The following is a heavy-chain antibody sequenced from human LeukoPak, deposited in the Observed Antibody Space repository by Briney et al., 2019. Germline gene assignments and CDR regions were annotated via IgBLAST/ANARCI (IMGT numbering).Heavy chain of an antibody. CDR3: AKSHWPIFDY. CDR1: GFTFSSYA. CDR2: ISYDGSNK. V-gene: IGHV3-30-3*02. D-gene: IGHD1-1*01. J-gene: IGHJ4*02. Sequence: GGSLRLSCAASGFTFSSYAMHWVRQAPGKGLEWVAVISYDGSNKYYADSPKGRFTISRDNSKNTLYLQMNSLRAEDTAVYYCAKSHWPIFDYWGQGTLVTVSS.